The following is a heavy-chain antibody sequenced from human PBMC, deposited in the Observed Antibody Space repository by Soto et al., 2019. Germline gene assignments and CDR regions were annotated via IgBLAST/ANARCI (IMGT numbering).Heavy chain of an antibody. Sequence: QVQLVQSGGGVVQPGGSLRLSCAASGFTFSTYGMHWVRQAPGKGLEWVAVIWYDGSKIYYADSVKGRFTISRDNSKSTLYLQMNSLRAEDTAVYYCAKVRVGIDLDFDYLGQGALVTVSS. V-gene: IGHV3-33*06. CDR1: GFTFSTYG. D-gene: IGHD2-21*01. J-gene: IGHJ4*02. CDR2: IWYDGSKI. CDR3: AKVRVGIDLDFDY.